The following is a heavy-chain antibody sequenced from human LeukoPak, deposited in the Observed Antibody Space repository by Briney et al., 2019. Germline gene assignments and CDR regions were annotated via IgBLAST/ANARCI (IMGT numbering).Heavy chain of an antibody. Sequence: GGSLRLSCAASGFTFSSYAMSWVRQAPGKGLEWVSAISGSGGSTYYADSAKGRFTISRDNSKNTLYLQMNSLRAEDTAVYYCAKVTIFGVVPYYFDYWGQGTLVTVSS. J-gene: IGHJ4*02. V-gene: IGHV3-23*01. CDR2: ISGSGGST. D-gene: IGHD3-3*01. CDR1: GFTFSSYA. CDR3: AKVTIFGVVPYYFDY.